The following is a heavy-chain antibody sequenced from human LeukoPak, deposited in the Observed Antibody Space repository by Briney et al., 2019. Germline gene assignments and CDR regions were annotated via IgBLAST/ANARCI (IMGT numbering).Heavy chain of an antibody. CDR3: ASGLELDN. CDR1: GFTFSSYW. V-gene: IGHV3-7*03. J-gene: IGHJ4*02. Sequence: GGSLRLSCAASGFTFSSYWMNWARQAPGKGLEWVASINHNGNVNYYVDSVKGRFTISRDNAKNSLYLQMSNLRAEDTAVYYCASGLELDNWGQGTLVTVSS. CDR2: INHNGNVN.